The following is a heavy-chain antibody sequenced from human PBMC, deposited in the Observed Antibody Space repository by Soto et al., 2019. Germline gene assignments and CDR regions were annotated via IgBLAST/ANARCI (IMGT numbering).Heavy chain of an antibody. V-gene: IGHV3-49*03. D-gene: IGHD3-10*01. CDR3: TRVLWFGELLSLDAFDI. J-gene: IGHJ3*02. CDR2: IRSKAYGGTT. CDR1: GFTFGDYA. Sequence: GGSLRLSCTASGFTFGDYAMSWFRQAPGKGLEWVGFIRSKAYGGTTEYAASVKGRFTISRDDSKSIAYLQMNSLKTEDTAVYYCTRVLWFGELLSLDAFDIWGQGTMVTGSS.